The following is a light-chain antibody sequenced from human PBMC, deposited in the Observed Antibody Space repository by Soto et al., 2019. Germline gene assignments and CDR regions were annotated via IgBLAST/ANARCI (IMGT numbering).Light chain of an antibody. CDR2: GAS. CDR1: QSVSSNF. V-gene: IGKV3-20*01. J-gene: IGKJ3*01. Sequence: EIVMTQSPGTLSLSPGARATLSCRASQSVSSNFLAWYQQRPGQAPRLLMDGASSRAAGIPDRFSGSGSGTDFSLTISRLEPEDFAVYYCHHYGRSAIFTFGPGTTVDIK. CDR3: HHYGRSAIFT.